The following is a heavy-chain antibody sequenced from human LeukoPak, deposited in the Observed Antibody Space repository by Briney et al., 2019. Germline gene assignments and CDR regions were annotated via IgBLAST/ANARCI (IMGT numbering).Heavy chain of an antibody. J-gene: IGHJ6*02. CDR3: ARSTDGYSGNYYSG. Sequence: GASVKVSCKASENIFTTYYLHWVRQAPGHALEWMGIINPRSGSTTYAQKFQGRVSMTRDTSTSTVYMQLSSLRSDDTAVYYCARSTDGYSGNYYSGWGLGTTVIVSS. CDR1: ENIFTTYY. V-gene: IGHV1-46*01. D-gene: IGHD1-26*01. CDR2: INPRSGST.